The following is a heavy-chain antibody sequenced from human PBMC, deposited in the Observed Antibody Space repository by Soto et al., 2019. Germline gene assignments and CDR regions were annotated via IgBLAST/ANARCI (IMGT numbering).Heavy chain of an antibody. J-gene: IGHJ2*01. CDR2: IIPALGTA. CDR1: GGTFSSHT. Sequence: QDQLVQSGAEVKKPGSSVKVSCKASGGTFSSHTFSWVRQAPGQGLEWMGRIIPALGTATYAMTFQGRVTITADASATTVYMELNSLRSEDTAVYYCARPDFGDYWYFDLWGRGTLVTVSS. D-gene: IGHD4-17*01. V-gene: IGHV1-69*08. CDR3: ARPDFGDYWYFDL.